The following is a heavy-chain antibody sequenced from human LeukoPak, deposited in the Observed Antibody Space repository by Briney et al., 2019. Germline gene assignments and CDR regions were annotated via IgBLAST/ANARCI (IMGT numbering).Heavy chain of an antibody. CDR1: GFTFSSYA. J-gene: IGHJ4*02. CDR2: ISYDGSNK. Sequence: PGGSLRLSCAASGFTFSSYAMHWVRQAPGKGLEWVAVISYDGSNKYYADSVKGRFTISRDNSKNTLYLQMNSLRAEDTAVYYCARDLDDSSGSLDYWGQGTLVTVSS. D-gene: IGHD3-22*01. V-gene: IGHV3-30-3*01. CDR3: ARDLDDSSGSLDY.